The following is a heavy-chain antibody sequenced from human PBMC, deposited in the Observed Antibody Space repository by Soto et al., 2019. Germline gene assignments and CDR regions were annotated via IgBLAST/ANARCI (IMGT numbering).Heavy chain of an antibody. V-gene: IGHV3-72*01. CDR3: ARDGGFY. Sequence: EVQLVESGGGLVQPGGSLRLSCAASGFTFSDHYMDWVRQAPGKGLEWVGRTRNKANSYTTEYAASVKGRFTISRDDSKNSLYLQMISLKTEDTAVYYCARDGGFYWGQGTLVTVSS. CDR1: GFTFSDHY. CDR2: TRNKANSYTT. J-gene: IGHJ4*02.